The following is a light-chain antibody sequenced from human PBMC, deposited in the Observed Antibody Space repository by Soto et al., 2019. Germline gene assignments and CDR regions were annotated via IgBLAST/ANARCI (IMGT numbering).Light chain of an antibody. V-gene: IGLV2-23*01. CDR2: EGS. CDR3: CSYAGPFEV. Sequence: QSVLTQPASVSGSPGQSITISCTGTSSDVGSYNLVSWYQQHPGKAPKLMIYEGSKRPSGVSNRFSGSKSGNTASLTISGLQAEDEADYYCCSYAGPFEVFGTGTKLTV. J-gene: IGLJ1*01. CDR1: SSDVGSYNL.